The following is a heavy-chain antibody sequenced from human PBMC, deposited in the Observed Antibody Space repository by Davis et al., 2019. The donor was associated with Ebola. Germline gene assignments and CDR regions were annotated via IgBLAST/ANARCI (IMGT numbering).Heavy chain of an antibody. Sequence: PSETLSLTCTVSGDSLNGQHWSWIRQAPGKELEWIGFVSSMGTFNYSPSFTSRVPMSVDTSKNQFSLNVNSMTAADTAVYYCARGNRQGPYSAFEIWGQGTMITVSS. V-gene: IGHV4-59*11. D-gene: IGHD2-21*01. J-gene: IGHJ3*02. CDR1: GDSLNGQH. CDR2: VSSMGTF. CDR3: ARGNRQGPYSAFEI.